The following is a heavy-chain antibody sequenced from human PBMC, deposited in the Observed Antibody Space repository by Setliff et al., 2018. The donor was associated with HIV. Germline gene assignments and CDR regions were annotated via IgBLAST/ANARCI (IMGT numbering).Heavy chain of an antibody. D-gene: IGHD3-10*01. CDR2: IWYDGSNK. CDR1: GFTFSSYG. CDR3: ASSGSGSHINWFGP. Sequence: PGGSLRLSCAASGFTFSSYGMHWVRQAPGKGLEWVAVIWYDGSNKYYADSVKGRFTISRDNDKNSVHLQMTSLRAEDTAVYYCASSGSGSHINWFGPWGQGTLVTVSS. J-gene: IGHJ5*02. V-gene: IGHV3-33*08.